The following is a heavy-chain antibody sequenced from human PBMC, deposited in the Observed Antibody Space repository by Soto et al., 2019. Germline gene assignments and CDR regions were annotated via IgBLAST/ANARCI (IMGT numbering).Heavy chain of an antibody. Sequence: SETLSLTCAVSGGSISSGGYSWSWIRQPPGKGLEWIGYIYHSGSTYYNPSLKSRVTISVDRSRNQFSLKLSSVTAADTAVYYCARDRWLGYCSSTSCNAWFDPWGQGTLVTVSS. CDR2: IYHSGST. CDR1: GGSISSGGYS. CDR3: ARDRWLGYCSSTSCNAWFDP. V-gene: IGHV4-30-2*01. D-gene: IGHD2-2*01. J-gene: IGHJ5*02.